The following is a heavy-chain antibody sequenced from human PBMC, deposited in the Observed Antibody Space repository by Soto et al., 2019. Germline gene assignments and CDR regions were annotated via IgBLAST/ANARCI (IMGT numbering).Heavy chain of an antibody. CDR1: GFTFSSYA. CDR2: ISGSGGST. V-gene: IGHV3-23*01. Sequence: EVQLLESGGGLVQPGGSLRLSCAASGFTFSSYAMSWVRQAPGKGLEGVSAISGSGGSTYYADSVKGRFTISRDKSKNTLYLQMNSRRAEDTAVYYCAKRPPPVTTFDYWGQGTLVTVSS. J-gene: IGHJ4*02. D-gene: IGHD4-17*01. CDR3: AKRPPPVTTFDY.